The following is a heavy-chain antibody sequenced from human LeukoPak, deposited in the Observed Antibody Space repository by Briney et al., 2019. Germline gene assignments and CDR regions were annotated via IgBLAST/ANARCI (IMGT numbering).Heavy chain of an antibody. V-gene: IGHV1-8*03. D-gene: IGHD6-13*01. J-gene: IGHJ4*02. CDR1: GYTFTSYD. CDR3: ARSGYSSRWQHLDY. CDR2: MNPNSGNT. Sequence: ASVKVSCKASGYTFTSYDINWVRQATGQGLEWMGWMNPNSGNTGYAQKFQGRVTITRNTSISTAYMELSSLRSEDTAVYYCARSGYSSRWQHLDYWGQGTLVTVSS.